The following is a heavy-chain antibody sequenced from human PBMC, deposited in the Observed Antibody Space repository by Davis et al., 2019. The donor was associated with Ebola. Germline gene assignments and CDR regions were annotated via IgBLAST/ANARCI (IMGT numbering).Heavy chain of an antibody. D-gene: IGHD5-18*01. V-gene: IGHV3-23*01. CDR2: ISGTGIST. Sequence: GESLKISCAASGFTFSNYAVSWVRQAPGKGLEWVSAISGTGISTYYADSVKGRFTISRDNSKNTLYLQMSSLRAEDTAIYYCARGGNDRDTIMVISYFDYWGQGTLVTVSS. J-gene: IGHJ4*02. CDR3: ARGGNDRDTIMVISYFDY. CDR1: GFTFSNYA.